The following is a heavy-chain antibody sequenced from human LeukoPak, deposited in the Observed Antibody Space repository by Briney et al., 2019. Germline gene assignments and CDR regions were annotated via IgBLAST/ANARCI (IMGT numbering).Heavy chain of an antibody. CDR2: INPNSGGT. V-gene: IGHV1-2*02. Sequence: ASLKVSSTPSVYTFTPYYMHWVRQAPGQGLEWMGWINPNSGGTNYAQKFQGRVTMTRDTSISTAYMELSRLRSDDTAVYYCARVDSSGWYYFDYWGQGTLVTVSS. CDR3: ARVDSSGWYYFDY. CDR1: VYTFTPYY. J-gene: IGHJ4*02. D-gene: IGHD6-19*01.